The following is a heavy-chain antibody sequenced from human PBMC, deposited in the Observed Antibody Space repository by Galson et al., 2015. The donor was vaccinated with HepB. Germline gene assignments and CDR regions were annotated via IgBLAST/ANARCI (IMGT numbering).Heavy chain of an antibody. Sequence: SETLSLTCTVSGGSISSSSYYWGWIRQPPGKGLEWIGSIYYSGSTYYNPSLKSRVTISVDTSKNQFSLKLSSVTAADTAVYYCARLGYDSGMDVWGQGTTVTVSS. CDR1: GGSISSSSYY. D-gene: IGHD5-12*01. V-gene: IGHV4-39*01. J-gene: IGHJ6*02. CDR2: IYYSGST. CDR3: ARLGYDSGMDV.